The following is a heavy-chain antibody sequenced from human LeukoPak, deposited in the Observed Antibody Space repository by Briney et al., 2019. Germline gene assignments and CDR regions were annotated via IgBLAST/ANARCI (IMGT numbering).Heavy chain of an antibody. CDR1: GFSFSSAA. CDR3: ARSSLGRYFDWGKDAFDI. V-gene: IGHV3-48*02. D-gene: IGHD3-9*01. J-gene: IGHJ3*02. Sequence: GGSLRLSCAASGFSFSSAAMTWVRQAPGKGLEWVSYISSSSSTIYYADSVKGRFTISRDNAKNSLYLQMNSLRDEDTAVYYCARSSLGRYFDWGKDAFDIWGQGTMVTVSS. CDR2: ISSSSSTI.